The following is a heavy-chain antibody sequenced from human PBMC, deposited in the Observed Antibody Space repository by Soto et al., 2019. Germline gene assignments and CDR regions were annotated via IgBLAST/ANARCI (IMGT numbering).Heavy chain of an antibody. D-gene: IGHD2-2*01. CDR1: GYTFTSYY. V-gene: IGHV1-46*01. J-gene: IGHJ6*02. Sequence: ASVKVSCKASGYTFTSYYMHWVRQAPGQGLEWMGIINPSGGSTSYAQKFQGRVTMTRDTSTTTVYMELSSLRSEDTAVYYCARTSRGSGYCSSTSCPDYYYYGMDVWGQGTTVTVSS. CDR2: INPSGGST. CDR3: ARTSRGSGYCSSTSCPDYYYYGMDV.